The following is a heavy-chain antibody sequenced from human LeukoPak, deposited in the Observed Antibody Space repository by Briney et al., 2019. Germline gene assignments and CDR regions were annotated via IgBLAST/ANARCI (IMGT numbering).Heavy chain of an antibody. V-gene: IGHV1-69*13. J-gene: IGHJ4*02. Sequence: GASVKVSYKASGGTFSSYAISWVRQAPGQGLEWMGGIIPIFGTANYAQKFQGRVTITADESTSTAYMELGSLRSEDTAVYYCARDYDSSGYYSNWGQGTLVTVSS. CDR2: IIPIFGTA. CDR1: GGTFSSYA. D-gene: IGHD3-22*01. CDR3: ARDYDSSGYYSN.